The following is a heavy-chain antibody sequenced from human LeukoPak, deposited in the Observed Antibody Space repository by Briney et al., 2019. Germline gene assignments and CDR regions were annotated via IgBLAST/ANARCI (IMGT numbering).Heavy chain of an antibody. CDR2: IYDSGTT. CDR3: ARQDSGWYFVDWFDP. CDR1: GGSISSYY. Sequence: SETLSLTCTVFGGSISSYYWSWIRQPPGKGLEWFGYIYDSGTTNYNPSLKSRVTISVDTSKNQFSLKLSSVTAADTAVYYCARQDSGWYFVDWFDPWGQGTLVTVSS. V-gene: IGHV4-59*08. J-gene: IGHJ5*02. D-gene: IGHD6-19*01.